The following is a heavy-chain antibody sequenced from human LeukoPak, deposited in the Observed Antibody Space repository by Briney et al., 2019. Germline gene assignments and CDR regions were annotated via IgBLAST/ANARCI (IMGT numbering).Heavy chain of an antibody. V-gene: IGHV4-30-4*01. Sequence: SSQTLSLTCTVSGGSISSGDYYWSWIRQPPGKGLEWIGYIYYSGSTYYNPSLKSRVTISVDTSKNQFSLKLSSVTAADTAVYYCARWQFPKFGELWGNYFDYWGQGTLVTVSS. CDR1: GGSISSGDYY. D-gene: IGHD3-10*01. CDR2: IYYSGST. CDR3: ARWQFPKFGELWGNYFDY. J-gene: IGHJ4*02.